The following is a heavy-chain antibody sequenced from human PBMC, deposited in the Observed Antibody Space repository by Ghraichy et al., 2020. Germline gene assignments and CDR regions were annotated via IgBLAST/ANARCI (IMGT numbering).Heavy chain of an antibody. V-gene: IGHV3-23*01. J-gene: IGHJ4*01. Sequence: GGSLRLSCAASGFTFSNYAMSWVRQAPGKGLEWVSSITDGGGDTDYADSVKGRFTISRDNSKKTLYLQMNSLRAEDTAVYYCAKDDYGSGSYYTLSFDYWGHGTLVTVSS. CDR3: AKDDYGSGSYYTLSFDY. D-gene: IGHD3-10*01. CDR2: ITDGGGDT. CDR1: GFTFSNYA.